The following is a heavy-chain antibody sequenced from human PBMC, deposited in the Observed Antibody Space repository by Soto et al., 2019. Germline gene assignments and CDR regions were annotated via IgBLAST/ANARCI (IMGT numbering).Heavy chain of an antibody. CDR1: GFTFSNYA. J-gene: IGHJ4*02. Sequence: GGSLRLSCAASGFTFSNYAMSWVRQVPEKRLEWVSTIRASGSSTYYADSVKGRFTISRDNSKNTLYLQMTSLRAEDTAVYYCGHGGYCGSPSCRPRFDYWGQGTLVTVSS. D-gene: IGHD2-2*01. CDR3: GHGGYCGSPSCRPRFDY. V-gene: IGHV3-23*01. CDR2: IRASGSST.